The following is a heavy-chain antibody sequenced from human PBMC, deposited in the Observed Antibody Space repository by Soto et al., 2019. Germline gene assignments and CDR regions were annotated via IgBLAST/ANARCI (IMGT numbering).Heavy chain of an antibody. CDR3: ARVRDDEDSSDYSVPSFDY. CDR1: GGTFSTYI. V-gene: IGHV1-69*06. CDR2: IVPIFNRA. J-gene: IGHJ4*02. D-gene: IGHD6-25*01. Sequence: QVQLVQSGAEVQKPGSSVKVSCKTSGGTFSTYIINWVRQAPVQGLEWMGGIVPIFNRANYAQKFQGRVTITPDKSTSTAYMELSSLRSEDTAVYYCARVRDDEDSSDYSVPSFDYWGQGTLVTVSS.